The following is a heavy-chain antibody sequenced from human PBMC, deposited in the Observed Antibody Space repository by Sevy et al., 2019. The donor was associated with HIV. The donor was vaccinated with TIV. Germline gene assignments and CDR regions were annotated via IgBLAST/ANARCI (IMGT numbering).Heavy chain of an antibody. J-gene: IGHJ4*02. D-gene: IGHD3-10*01. V-gene: IGHV3-7*01. CDR3: ARYPNYGLRGWTRFDY. CDR2: IKQDGSEK. Sequence: GGSLRLSCAASGFTFSSYWMSWVRQAPGKGLEWVANIKQDGSEKYYVDSVKGRFTISRDNAKNSLYLQMNSLRAEDTAVYYCARYPNYGLRGWTRFDYWGQGTLVTVSS. CDR1: GFTFSSYW.